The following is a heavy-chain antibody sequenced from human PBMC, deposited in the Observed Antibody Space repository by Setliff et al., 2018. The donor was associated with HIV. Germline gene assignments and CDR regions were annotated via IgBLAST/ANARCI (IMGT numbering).Heavy chain of an antibody. CDR2: IRSKAYGGTT. CDR3: TRCFGSYLPIMDY. V-gene: IGHV3-49*04. J-gene: IGHJ4*02. Sequence: PGGSLRLSCTASGFTFGDYVMSWVRQAPGKGLEWVGFIRSKAYGGTTEYAASVKGRFTVSRDDSKSIAYLQMNSLKTEDTAMYSCTRCFGSYLPIMDYWGQGTLVTVSS. CDR1: GFTFGDYV. D-gene: IGHD1-26*01.